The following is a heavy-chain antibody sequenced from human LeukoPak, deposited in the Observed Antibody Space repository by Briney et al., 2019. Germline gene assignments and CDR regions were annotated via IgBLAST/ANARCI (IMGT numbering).Heavy chain of an antibody. V-gene: IGHV5-51*01. D-gene: IGHD1-26*01. CDR3: VTSEPQTRFDY. J-gene: IGHJ4*02. CDR1: GYSFTTYW. Sequence: GESLKISCQGSGYSFTTYWIGWVRQMPGKGLEWMGIFFPGDSETIYSPSFQGHVAISADKSINTAYLQWSSLKASDTARYYCVTSEPQTRFDYWGQGTLVIVSS. CDR2: FFPGDSET.